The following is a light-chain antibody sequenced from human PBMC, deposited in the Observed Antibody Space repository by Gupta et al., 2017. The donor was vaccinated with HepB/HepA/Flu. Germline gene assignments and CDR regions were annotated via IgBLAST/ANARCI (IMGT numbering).Light chain of an antibody. Sequence: IQITQSPSSLSASVGDRVTITCRVSQSINTYLHWYQHKRGKAPKLLIYAASRWQSGVPSRFSGSGSGTDFTLTISSVQPEDFATYYCQQSDSDPRTFGQGTKVEIK. CDR2: AAS. J-gene: IGKJ1*01. V-gene: IGKV1-39*01. CDR1: QSINTY. CDR3: QQSDSDPRT.